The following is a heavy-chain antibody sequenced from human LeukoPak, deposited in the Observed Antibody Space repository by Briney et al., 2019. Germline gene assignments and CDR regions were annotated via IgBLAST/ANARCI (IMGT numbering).Heavy chain of an antibody. D-gene: IGHD6-19*01. V-gene: IGHV4-59*01. CDR1: GGSISSFY. CDR2: IYYSGST. J-gene: IGHJ5*02. CDR3: ARESVAGTQNWFDP. Sequence: SETLSLTCTVSGGSISSFYWSWIRQPPGKGLEWIGYIYYSGSTNYNPSLKGRVTISVDTSKNQFSLKLSSVTAADTAVYYCARESVAGTQNWFDPWGQGTLVTVSS.